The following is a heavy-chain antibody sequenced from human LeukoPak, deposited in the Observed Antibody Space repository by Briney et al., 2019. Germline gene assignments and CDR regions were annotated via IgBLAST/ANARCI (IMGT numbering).Heavy chain of an antibody. CDR2: ISPNSGGT. Sequence: ASVKVSCKASGYTFTGYYMHWVRQAPGQGLEWMGWISPNSGGTNYAQKFQGRVTMTRDTSISTAYMELSRLRSDDTAVYYCARDAGYSYGTDYWGQGTLVTVSS. CDR1: GYTFTGYY. V-gene: IGHV1-2*02. D-gene: IGHD5-18*01. J-gene: IGHJ4*02. CDR3: ARDAGYSYGTDY.